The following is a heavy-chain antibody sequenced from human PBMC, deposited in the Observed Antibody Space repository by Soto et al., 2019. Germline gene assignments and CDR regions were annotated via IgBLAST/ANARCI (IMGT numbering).Heavy chain of an antibody. V-gene: IGHV4-39*01. J-gene: IGHJ4*02. Sequence: SETLSLTCTVSGGSISSSSYYWGWIRQPPGKGLEWIGSIYYSGSTYYNPSLKSRVTISVDTSKNQFSLKLSSVTAADTAVYYCARRVERGFDYWGQGTLVTVSS. D-gene: IGHD3-10*01. CDR2: IYYSGST. CDR1: GGSISSSSYY. CDR3: ARRVERGFDY.